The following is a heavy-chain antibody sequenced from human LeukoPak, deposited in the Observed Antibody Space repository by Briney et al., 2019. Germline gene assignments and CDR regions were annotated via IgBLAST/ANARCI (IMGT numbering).Heavy chain of an antibody. V-gene: IGHV3-21*01. CDR2: ISSSSSYI. J-gene: IGHJ6*02. Sequence: GGSLRLSYAASGFTFSSYSMNWVRQAPGKGLEWVSSISSSSSYIYYADSVKGRFTISRDNAKNSLYLQMNSLRAEDTAVYYCARDVTTHYYYGMDVWGQGTTVTVSS. CDR3: ARDVTTHYYYGMDV. CDR1: GFTFSSYS. D-gene: IGHD4-17*01.